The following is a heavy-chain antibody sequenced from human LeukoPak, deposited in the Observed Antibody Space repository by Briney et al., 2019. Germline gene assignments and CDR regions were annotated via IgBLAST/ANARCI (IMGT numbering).Heavy chain of an antibody. CDR3: ARAGGDSSGYPYYYYYMDV. V-gene: IGHV4-59*01. CDR1: GGSISSYY. CDR2: IYYSGST. Sequence: SETLSLTGTVSGGSISSYYWSWIRQPPGKGLEGSGYIYYSGSTNYNPSLKSRVTISVDTSKNQFSLKLSSVPAADPAVYYCARAGGDSSGYPYYYYYMDVWGKGTTVTVSS. D-gene: IGHD3-22*01. J-gene: IGHJ6*03.